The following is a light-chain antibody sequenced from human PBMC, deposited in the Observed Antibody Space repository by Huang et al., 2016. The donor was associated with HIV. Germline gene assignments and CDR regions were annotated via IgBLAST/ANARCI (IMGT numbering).Light chain of an antibody. CDR1: QSVSSN. J-gene: IGKJ1*01. V-gene: IGKV3-15*01. Sequence: EVVMTQSPSTLSVSPGESATLSCRASQSVSSNLAWYQKKLGQAPRLIIKRASTRATGIPDRFSGRGYGTEFTLTINSLQSEDFAVYYCQQYNNWPPTFGKGTKVEVK. CDR3: QQYNNWPPT. CDR2: RAS.